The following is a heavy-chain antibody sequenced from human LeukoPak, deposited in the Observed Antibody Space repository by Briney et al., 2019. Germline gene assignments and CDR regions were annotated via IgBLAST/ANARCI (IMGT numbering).Heavy chain of an antibody. CDR3: ARRNDFWSGYLIPTTYYYYYYMDV. D-gene: IGHD3-3*01. Sequence: GASVKVSCKASGYAFTSYGISWVRQAPGQGLEWMGWISAYNGNTNYAQKLQGRVTMTTDTSTSTAYMELRGLRSDDTAVYYCARRNDFWSGYLIPTTYYYYYYMDVWGKGTTVTVSS. CDR2: ISAYNGNT. CDR1: GYAFTSYG. V-gene: IGHV1-18*01. J-gene: IGHJ6*03.